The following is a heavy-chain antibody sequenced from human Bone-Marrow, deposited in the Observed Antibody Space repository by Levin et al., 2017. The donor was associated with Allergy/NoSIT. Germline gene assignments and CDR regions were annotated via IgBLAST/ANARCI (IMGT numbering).Heavy chain of an antibody. J-gene: IGHJ5*02. CDR1: GFNFGDYY. CDR2: ITPGGTYR. V-gene: IGHV3-11*03. D-gene: IGHD6-13*01. Sequence: SGGSLRLSCEASGFNFGDYYMTWIRQAPGKGLEWVAYITPGGTYRNYPDSVKGRFTISRDNAKNSLYLQLSSLRAEDSALYYCARSGTRLAAAGDLWGQGTLVSVSS. CDR3: ARSGTRLAAAGDL.